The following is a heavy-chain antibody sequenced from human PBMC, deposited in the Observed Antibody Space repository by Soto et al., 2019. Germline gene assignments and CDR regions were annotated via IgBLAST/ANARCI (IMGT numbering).Heavy chain of an antibody. CDR1: GFTFSSYG. J-gene: IGHJ4*02. D-gene: IGHD6-6*01. V-gene: IGHV3-33*01. Sequence: ALRLSCAASGFTFSSYGMHWVRQAPGKGLEWVAVIWYDGSNKYYADSVKGRFTISRDNSKNTLYLQMNSLRAEDTAVYYCARDRTSSSSIAFDYWGQGTLVTVSS. CDR2: IWYDGSNK. CDR3: ARDRTSSSSIAFDY.